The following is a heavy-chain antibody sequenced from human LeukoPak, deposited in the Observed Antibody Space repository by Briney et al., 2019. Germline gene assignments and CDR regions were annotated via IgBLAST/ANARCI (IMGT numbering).Heavy chain of an antibody. J-gene: IGHJ4*02. CDR3: ATTPGSDYYFDY. D-gene: IGHD2-21*02. V-gene: IGHV4-61*06. CDR2: IYYSGST. Sequence: WIGYIYYSGSTNYNPSLKSRVTISVDTSKNQFSLKLSSVAAADTAVYYCATTPGSDYYFDYWGQGTLVTVSS.